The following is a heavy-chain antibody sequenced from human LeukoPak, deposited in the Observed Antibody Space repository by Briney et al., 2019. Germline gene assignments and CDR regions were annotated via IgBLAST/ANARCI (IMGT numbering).Heavy chain of an antibody. D-gene: IGHD1-26*01. J-gene: IGHJ6*03. Sequence: SSETLSLTCTVSGGSISSYYWSWIRQPPGKGLEWIGYIYYSGSTNYNPSLKSRVTISVDTSKNQFSLKLSSVTAADTAVYYCARTKYSGSLYYYYYYMDVWGKGTTVTISS. CDR3: ARTKYSGSLYYYYYYMDV. CDR2: IYYSGST. V-gene: IGHV4-59*01. CDR1: GGSISSYY.